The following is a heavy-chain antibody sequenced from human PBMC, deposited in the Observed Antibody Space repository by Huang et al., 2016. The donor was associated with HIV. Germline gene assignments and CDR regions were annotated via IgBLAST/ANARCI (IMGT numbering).Heavy chain of an antibody. CDR2: ITGRGSSS. J-gene: IGHJ4*02. V-gene: IGHV3-23*01. CDR1: GFTFSSYA. D-gene: IGHD6-13*01. Sequence: EVQLLESGGGLVQPGGSLSLSCAASGFTFSSYAMSWVRPAPGKGWEWVSSITGRGSSSYYADSVKGRFTISRDNSKNTLYLQMNSLRAEDTAIYYCAKADSGAAAGSLVDYWGQGTLVTVSS. CDR3: AKADSGAAAGSLVDY.